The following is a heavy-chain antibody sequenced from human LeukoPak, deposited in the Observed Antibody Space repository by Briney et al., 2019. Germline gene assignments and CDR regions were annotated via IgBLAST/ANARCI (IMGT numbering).Heavy chain of an antibody. D-gene: IGHD3-10*01. CDR3: VIDIARDMIRGFAFFDY. CDR2: ISGSGMST. Sequence: PTGGSLRLSCAASGFTFGSYAMSWVRQAPGKGLEWVSAISGSGMSTYYGDSVKGRFNVSRDDSKNTLYLQMNSLRVEDTAVYYCVIDIARDMIRGFAFFDYWGQGTPVTVSS. J-gene: IGHJ4*02. V-gene: IGHV3-23*01. CDR1: GFTFGSYA.